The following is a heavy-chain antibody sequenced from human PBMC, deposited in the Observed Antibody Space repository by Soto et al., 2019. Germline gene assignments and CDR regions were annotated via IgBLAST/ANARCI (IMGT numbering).Heavy chain of an antibody. Sequence: EVQVLASGGGLVQPGGSMRLSCAASGFTFSNYAMSWVRQAPGKGLEWVSIISGSGGSTYYADSVTGRFTISRDNSENTLSLKMNSMKDEDTAVYYCAKLPRANKYFDYCGQRDLVIVSS. CDR1: GFTFSNYA. D-gene: IGHD6-6*01. J-gene: IGHJ4*02. V-gene: IGHV3-23*01. CDR3: AKLPRANKYFDY. CDR2: ISGSGGST.